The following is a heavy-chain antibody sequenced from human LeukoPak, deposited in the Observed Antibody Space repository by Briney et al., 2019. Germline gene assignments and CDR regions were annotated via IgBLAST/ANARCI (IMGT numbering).Heavy chain of an antibody. Sequence: GASVKVSCKASGYTFTGYYMHWVRQAPGQGLEWMGWTNPNTGGTNYAQKFQGRVTMTSDTSITTAYMELSRLRSDDTAVYYCAKEALGYSGYDRDPAFDYWGQGTLVTVSS. CDR2: TNPNTGGT. CDR1: GYTFTGYY. D-gene: IGHD5-12*01. CDR3: AKEALGYSGYDRDPAFDY. J-gene: IGHJ4*02. V-gene: IGHV1-2*02.